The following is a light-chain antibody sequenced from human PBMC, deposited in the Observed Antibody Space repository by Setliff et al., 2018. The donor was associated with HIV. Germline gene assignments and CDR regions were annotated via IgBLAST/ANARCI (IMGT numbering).Light chain of an antibody. CDR1: QSVSSY. CDR2: DAF. CDR3: QQRSNWSPV. Sequence: EIVLTQSPATLSLSPGERVTLSCRASQSVSSYLAWYQQKPGQPPRLLIYDAFNRATGIPARFSGSGSGTDFTLTISSLEPEDFAVYYCQQRSNWSPVFGGGTKVDIK. V-gene: IGKV3-11*01. J-gene: IGKJ4*01.